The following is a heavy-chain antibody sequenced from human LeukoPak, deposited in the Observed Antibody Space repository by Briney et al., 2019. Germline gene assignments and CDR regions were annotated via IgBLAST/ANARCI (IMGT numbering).Heavy chain of an antibody. D-gene: IGHD4-11*01. CDR2: IYSSGST. CDR1: GDSISDSY. CDR3: ATKYSKYEHYFDY. Sequence: PSETLSLTCTVSGDSISDSYWSWIRQPPGRGLEYIGYIYSSGSTSYNPSLKSRVTISLDTSKNQFSLMLSSVTAADTALYFCATKYSKYEHYFDYWGQGTLVTVSS. V-gene: IGHV4-4*09. J-gene: IGHJ4*02.